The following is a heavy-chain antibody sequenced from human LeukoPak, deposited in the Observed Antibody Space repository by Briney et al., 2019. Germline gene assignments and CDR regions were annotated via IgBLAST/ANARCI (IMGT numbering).Heavy chain of an antibody. D-gene: IGHD2-2*01. CDR3: AKHCSSTSCYF. V-gene: IGHV3-23*01. CDR1: GFTFSSYA. Sequence: GGSLRLSCTASGFTFSSYAMSWVRQAPGKGLEWVSAISGSGSSTYYADSVKGRFTISRDNSKNTLYLQMNSLRAEDTAVYCCAKHCSSTSCYFWGQGTLVTVSS. CDR2: ISGSGSST. J-gene: IGHJ4*02.